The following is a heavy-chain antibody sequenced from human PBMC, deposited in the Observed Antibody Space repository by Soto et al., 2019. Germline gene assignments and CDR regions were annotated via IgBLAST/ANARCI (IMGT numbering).Heavy chain of an antibody. J-gene: IGHJ3*02. CDR1: GGSISSGGYY. Sequence: SETLSLTCTVSGGSISSGGYYWSWIRQHPGKGLEWIGYIYYSGSTYYNPSLKSRVTISVDTSKNQFSLKLSSVTAADTAVYYCARVREMTYYDYIWGSYREPTDAFDIWGQGTMVTVSS. D-gene: IGHD3-16*02. CDR2: IYYSGST. CDR3: ARVREMTYYDYIWGSYREPTDAFDI. V-gene: IGHV4-31*03.